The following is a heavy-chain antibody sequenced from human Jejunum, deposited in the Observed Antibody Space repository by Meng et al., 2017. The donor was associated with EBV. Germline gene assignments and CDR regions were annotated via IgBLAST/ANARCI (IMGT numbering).Heavy chain of an antibody. CDR1: GGSISRSDYF. CDR2: INYSGTT. Sequence: QLQLQESGPGLVKPSATLSLTCTVSGGSISRSDYFWGWIRQSPGKGLEWIGSINYSGTTYYNPSLKSRVTISVDTSKNQFSLELRSVTAADTAVYYCASPTQYSTSCYLSWGQGTLVTVAS. D-gene: IGHD2-2*01. J-gene: IGHJ4*02. V-gene: IGHV4-39*07. CDR3: ASPTQYSTSCYLS.